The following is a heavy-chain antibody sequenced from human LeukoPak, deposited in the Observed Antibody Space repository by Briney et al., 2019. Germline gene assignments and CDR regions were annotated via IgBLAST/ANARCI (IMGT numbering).Heavy chain of an antibody. J-gene: IGHJ4*02. CDR1: GFTFSNYW. D-gene: IGHD6-6*01. CDR2: INSDGSRT. Sequence: GGSQRLSCAASGFTFSNYWIHWVRQSPGKGLVWVSRINSDGSRTSYADSVKGRFTTSRDNAKNTVYLPMNSLRAEDTAVYYCARSTYTSTSSAYWGQGTLVTVSS. V-gene: IGHV3-74*01. CDR3: ARSTYTSTSSAY.